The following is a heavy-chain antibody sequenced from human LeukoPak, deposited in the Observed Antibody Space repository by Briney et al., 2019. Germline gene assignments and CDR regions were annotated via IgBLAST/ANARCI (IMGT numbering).Heavy chain of an antibody. J-gene: IGHJ6*02. D-gene: IGHD5-18*01. CDR3: ARAPDTAMAYYYYGMDV. Sequence: GRSLRLSCAASGFTFSSYAMHWVRQAPRKGLEWVAVISYDGSNKYYADSVKGRFTISRDNSKNTLYLQMNSLRAEDTAVYYCARAPDTAMAYYYYGMDVWGQGTTVTVSS. CDR1: GFTFSSYA. V-gene: IGHV3-30-3*01. CDR2: ISYDGSNK.